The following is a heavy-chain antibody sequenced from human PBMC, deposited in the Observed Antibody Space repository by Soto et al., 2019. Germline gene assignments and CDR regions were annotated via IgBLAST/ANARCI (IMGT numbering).Heavy chain of an antibody. CDR1: GVTFKDYG. V-gene: IGHV3-30*03. J-gene: IGHJ2*01. CDR3: ARDGWGSNWYFDL. Sequence: QVQLVESGGGVAQPGRSLRLSCGAPGVTFKDYGMHWVRQAPGKGLEWVAVISYDGKQTYYADSVKGRFTISKDKSKRTLLLQMNSLRVDDTAVYYCARDGWGSNWYFDLWGRGTLVTVSS. D-gene: IGHD3-16*01. CDR2: ISYDGKQT.